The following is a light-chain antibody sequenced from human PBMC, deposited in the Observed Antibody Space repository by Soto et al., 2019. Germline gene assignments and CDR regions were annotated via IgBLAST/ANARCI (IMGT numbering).Light chain of an antibody. J-gene: IGKJ4*01. Sequence: ETMMTQCPATLSVSPGERATISCRASQSVSTNLAWYQQKPGQPPRLLSYGASARATGIPARFSGSGSGTEFTLTISSPQSEDFAMYYCQQYNSWPPGITFGGGTKVEIK. CDR2: GAS. CDR1: QSVSTN. CDR3: QQYNSWPPGIT. V-gene: IGKV3D-15*01.